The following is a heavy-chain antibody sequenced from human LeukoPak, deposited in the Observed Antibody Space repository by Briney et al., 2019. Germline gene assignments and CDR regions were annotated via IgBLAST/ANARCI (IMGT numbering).Heavy chain of an antibody. CDR3: ARDPGSANWFDP. CDR1: GFTFIGYC. V-gene: IGHV1-46*01. CDR2: INPSGGVST. D-gene: IGHD2-15*01. J-gene: IGHJ5*02. Sequence: GASVKVSCKASGFTFIGYCMHWVRQAPGQGLEWMGMINPSGGVSTTYAQKFQGRLTMTRDMSTSTVYMELSSLRSDDAAIYYCARDPGSANWFDPWGPGTLVTVSS.